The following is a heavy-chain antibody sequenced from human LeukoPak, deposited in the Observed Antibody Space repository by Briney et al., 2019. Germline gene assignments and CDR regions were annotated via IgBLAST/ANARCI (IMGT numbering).Heavy chain of an antibody. Sequence: ASVKVSCKASGNTFSRYYFHWVRQAPGQGLDWMGIITPTTGGANYAQKFQGRVAMTRDTSTSTVYMELSSLTSGNTAVYYCAAGDSTTGNWFDPWGQGTRVSVSS. J-gene: IGHJ5*02. CDR1: GNTFSRYY. CDR2: ITPTTGGA. D-gene: IGHD1-14*01. V-gene: IGHV1-46*01. CDR3: AAGDSTTGNWFDP.